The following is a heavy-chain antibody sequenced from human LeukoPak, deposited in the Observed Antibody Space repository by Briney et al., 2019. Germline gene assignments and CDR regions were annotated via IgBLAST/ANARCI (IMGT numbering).Heavy chain of an antibody. V-gene: IGHV4-59*06. CDR2: IYYSGST. D-gene: IGHD3-3*01. J-gene: IGHJ3*02. CDR3: ASESGLDAFDI. Sequence: PSETLSLTCTVSGGSISSYYWSWIRQPPGKGLEWIGYIYYSGSTYYNPSLKSRVTISVDTSKNQFSLKLSSVTAADTAVYYCASESGLDAFDIWGQGTMVTVSS. CDR1: GGSISSYY.